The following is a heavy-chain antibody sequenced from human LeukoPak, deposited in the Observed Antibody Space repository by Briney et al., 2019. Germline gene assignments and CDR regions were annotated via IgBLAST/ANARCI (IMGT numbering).Heavy chain of an antibody. CDR3: ASFRVSRGAFDI. D-gene: IGHD3-10*01. CDR1: GGPLSSYY. V-gene: IGHV4-59*08. J-gene: IGHJ3*02. Sequence: SETPSLTCTVSGGPLSSYYWGWNREPPGEGPEWIGYIYYSGSTNYNPSLKSRVTISVDTSKNQFSLKLSSVTAADTAVYYCASFRVSRGAFDIWGQGTMVTVSS. CDR2: IYYSGST.